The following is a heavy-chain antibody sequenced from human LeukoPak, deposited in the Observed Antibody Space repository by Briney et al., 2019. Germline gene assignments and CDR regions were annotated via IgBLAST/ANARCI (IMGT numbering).Heavy chain of an antibody. Sequence: SETLSLTCTVSGGSISSYYWSWIRQPAGKGLELIGRIYTSGSTNYNSSLKRRVTMSVDTSKNQFSLKLSSVTAADTAVYYCARAPTGTGGWNWFDPWGQGTLVTVSS. J-gene: IGHJ5*02. CDR3: ARAPTGTGGWNWFDP. CDR2: IYTSGST. CDR1: GGSISSYY. V-gene: IGHV4-4*07. D-gene: IGHD3-9*01.